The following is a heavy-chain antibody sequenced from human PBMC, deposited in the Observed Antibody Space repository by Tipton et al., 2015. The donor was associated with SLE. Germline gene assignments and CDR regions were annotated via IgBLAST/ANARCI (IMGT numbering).Heavy chain of an antibody. CDR2: FFHNGNT. D-gene: IGHD3-16*02. V-gene: IGHV4-38-2*01. CDR1: GFSFTTAYS. CDR3: ARSPTYDYVWGSYHFDT. J-gene: IGHJ4*02. Sequence: TLSLTCAVSGFSFTTAYSWGWIRQPPGKGLEWIGSFFHNGNTYYNPSLRGRVTISVDTSKNRLSVRLTSVTAADTAVYYCARSPTYDYVWGSYHFDTWGQGTLVTVSS.